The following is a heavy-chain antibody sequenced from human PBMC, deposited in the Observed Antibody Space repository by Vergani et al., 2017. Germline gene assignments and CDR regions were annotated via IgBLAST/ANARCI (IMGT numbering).Heavy chain of an antibody. CDR2: IYHSGST. V-gene: IGHV4-38-2*01. CDR3: ARHKVRGVMVDY. CDR1: GYSISSGYY. Sequence: QVQLQESGPGLVKPSETLSLPCAVSGYSISSGYYWGWLRPPPGKGLEWIGSIYHSGSTYYNPSLKSRVTISVDTSNNQFSLTLSSVTAADTAVYYCARHKVRGVMVDYWGQGTLVTVSS. D-gene: IGHD3-10*01. J-gene: IGHJ4*02.